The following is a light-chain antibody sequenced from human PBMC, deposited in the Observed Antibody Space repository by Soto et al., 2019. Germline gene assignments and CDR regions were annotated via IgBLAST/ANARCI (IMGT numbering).Light chain of an antibody. CDR3: QHSDRAPMWT. CDR2: STS. J-gene: IGKJ1*01. CDR1: QSVGDTY. V-gene: IGKV3-20*01. Sequence: EIVLTQSPGTLSLSPGERATLSCRASQSVGDTYLAWYQQKPGQAPRLLMYSTSIRATGIPDRFSGSGSGRDFTLNIRRLDPEDFALYYCQHSDRAPMWTLAQGTNVDIK.